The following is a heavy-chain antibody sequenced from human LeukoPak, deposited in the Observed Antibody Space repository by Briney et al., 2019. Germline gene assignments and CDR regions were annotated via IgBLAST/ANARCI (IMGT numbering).Heavy chain of an antibody. Sequence: ASVKVSCKASGYTFTSYGISWVRQAPGQGLEWMGWISAYNGNTNYAQKLQGRVTMTTDTSTSTAYMELRSLRSDDTAVYYCARSPTYYDILTGYSIGDYWGQGTLVTDSS. CDR2: ISAYNGNT. J-gene: IGHJ4*02. V-gene: IGHV1-18*01. CDR1: GYTFTSYG. CDR3: ARSPTYYDILTGYSIGDY. D-gene: IGHD3-9*01.